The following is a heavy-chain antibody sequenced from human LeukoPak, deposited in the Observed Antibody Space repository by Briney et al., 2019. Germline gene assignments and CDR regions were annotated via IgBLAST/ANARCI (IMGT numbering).Heavy chain of an antibody. D-gene: IGHD3-10*01. J-gene: IGHJ4*02. V-gene: IGHV3-30*03. CDR2: ISNDGNNK. CDR1: GLSLNTYH. Sequence: GRSLRLSCAASGLSLNTYHMHWVRQAPGKGLEWVAVISNDGNNKYYADSVKRRFTISRDNSNNTLSLQLNGLRVEDTAVYYCARPDDSESFYRANHYWGRGTLVTVS. CDR3: ARPDDSESFYRANHY.